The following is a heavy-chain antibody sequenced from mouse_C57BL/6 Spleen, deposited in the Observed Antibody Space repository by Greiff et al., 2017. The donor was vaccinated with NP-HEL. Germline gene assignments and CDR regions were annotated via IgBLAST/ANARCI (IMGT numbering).Heavy chain of an antibody. CDR3: ARTRIYDGYSYYAMDY. Sequence: VQLQQSGAELVKPGASVKLSCKASGYTFTSYWMQWVKQRPGQGLEWIGEIDPSDSYTNYNQKFKGKATLTVDTSSSTAYMQLSSLTSEDSAVYYCARTRIYDGYSYYAMDYWGQGTSVTVSS. J-gene: IGHJ4*01. CDR2: IDPSDSYT. CDR1: GYTFTSYW. D-gene: IGHD2-3*01. V-gene: IGHV1-50*01.